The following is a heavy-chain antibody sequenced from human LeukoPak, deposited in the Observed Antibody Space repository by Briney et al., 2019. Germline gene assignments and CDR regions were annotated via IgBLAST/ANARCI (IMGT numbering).Heavy chain of an antibody. V-gene: IGHV1-46*01. Sequence: ASVKVSCKASGYTFTSYYMHWVRQAPGQGLEWMGIINPSGGSTSYAQKFQGRVTMTRDKSTSTVYMELSSLRSEDTAVYYCARGRSIAARSLPHDFWAQRTLLTVPS. J-gene: IGHJ4*02. CDR1: GYTFTSYY. D-gene: IGHD6-6*01. CDR3: ARGRSIAARSLPHDF. CDR2: INPSGGST.